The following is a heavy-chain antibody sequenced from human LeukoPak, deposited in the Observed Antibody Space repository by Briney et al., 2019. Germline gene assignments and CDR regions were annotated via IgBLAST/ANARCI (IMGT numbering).Heavy chain of an antibody. CDR1: GFTFNSYG. V-gene: IGHV3-30*02. Sequence: GGSLRLSCAASGFTFNSYGMHWVRQAPGKGLEWVAFIRYDGSNKYYADSVKGRFTISRDNSKNTLYLQMNSLRAEDTAVYYCARDYYDSSGYYPFDYWGQGTLVTDSS. CDR3: ARDYYDSSGYYPFDY. J-gene: IGHJ4*02. D-gene: IGHD3-22*01. CDR2: IRYDGSNK.